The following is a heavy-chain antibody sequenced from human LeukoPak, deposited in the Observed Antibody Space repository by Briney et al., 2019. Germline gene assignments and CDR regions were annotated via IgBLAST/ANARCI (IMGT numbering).Heavy chain of an antibody. CDR1: GFTFDDYT. Sequence: PGGSVRLSCAASGFTFDDYTMYWIRQAPGKGLEWVSAINWDGASRTYADSVKGRFSISRDNSKNSLYLQMNSLRREDTALYYCVKGGGGLATITSLQYWGQGTLVTDSS. J-gene: IGHJ4*02. V-gene: IGHV3-43*01. D-gene: IGHD5-24*01. CDR3: VKGGGGLATITSLQY. CDR2: INWDGASR.